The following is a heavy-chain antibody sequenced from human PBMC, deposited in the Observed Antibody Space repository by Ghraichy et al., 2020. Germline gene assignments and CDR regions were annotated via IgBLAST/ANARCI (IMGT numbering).Heavy chain of an antibody. CDR3: ARGLRKYGGNGSYWYFDL. V-gene: IGHV1-8*01. J-gene: IGHJ2*01. CDR1: GYTFTSYD. Sequence: ASVKVSCKASGYTFTSYDINWVRQATGQGLEWMGWMNPNSGNTGYAQKFQGRVTMTRNTSISTAYMELSSLRSEDTAVYYCARGLRKYGGNGSYWYFDLWARGTLVTASS. CDR2: MNPNSGNT. D-gene: IGHD4-23*01.